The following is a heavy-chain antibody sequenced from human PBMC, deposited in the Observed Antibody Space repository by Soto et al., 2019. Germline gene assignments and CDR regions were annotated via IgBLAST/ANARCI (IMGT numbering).Heavy chain of an antibody. CDR2: NSAYNGNT. Sequence: GASVKVSCKASGYTFTNYGISWVRQAPGQGLERMGWNSAYNGNTNYAQKLQGRVTMTTDTSTSTAYMELRSLRSDDTAVYYCARRQWLVGGYYYGMDVWGQGTTVTVSS. V-gene: IGHV1-18*01. J-gene: IGHJ6*02. D-gene: IGHD6-19*01. CDR1: GYTFTNYG. CDR3: ARRQWLVGGYYYGMDV.